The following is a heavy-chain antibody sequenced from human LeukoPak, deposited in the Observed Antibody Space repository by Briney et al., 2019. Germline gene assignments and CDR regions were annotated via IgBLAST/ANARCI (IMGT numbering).Heavy chain of an antibody. CDR1: GYTFTSYG. D-gene: IGHD6-13*01. Sequence: GASVKVSCKASGYTFTSYGIGWVRQAPGQGLEWMGWISAYNGNTNYAQKLQGRVTMTTDTSTSTAYMELRSLRSDDTAVYYCARRLDSSSWGYYYYMDVWGKGTTVTVSS. V-gene: IGHV1-18*01. CDR3: ARRLDSSSWGYYYYMDV. CDR2: ISAYNGNT. J-gene: IGHJ6*03.